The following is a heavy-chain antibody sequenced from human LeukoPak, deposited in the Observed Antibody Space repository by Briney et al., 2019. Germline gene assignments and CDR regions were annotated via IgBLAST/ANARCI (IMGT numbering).Heavy chain of an antibody. V-gene: IGHV4-38-2*02. CDR1: GYSISSGYY. CDR2: IYHSGST. D-gene: IGHD6-13*01. J-gene: IGHJ6*03. CDR3: ARGIAAAGTFLLYYYYMDV. Sequence: SETLSLTCTVSGYSISSGYYWGWIRQPPGKGLEWIGSIYHSGSTYYNPSLKSRVTISVDTSKNQFSLKLSSVTAADTAVYYCARGIAAAGTFLLYYYYMDVWGKGTTVTVSS.